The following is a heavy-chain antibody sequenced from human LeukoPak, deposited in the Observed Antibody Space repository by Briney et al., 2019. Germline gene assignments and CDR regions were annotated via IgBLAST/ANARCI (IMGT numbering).Heavy chain of an antibody. CDR1: GFIFSNYA. V-gene: IGHV3-23*01. J-gene: IGHJ6*03. Sequence: AGGSLSLSCAASGFIFSNYAMTWVRRAPGKGLEWVSAISGSGDKTYYGDSVKGRFTISRDNSKNTLYLQMNSLRAEDTAVYYCAKGNYYYYMDVWGKGTTVTVSS. CDR2: ISGSGDKT. CDR3: AKGNYYYYMDV.